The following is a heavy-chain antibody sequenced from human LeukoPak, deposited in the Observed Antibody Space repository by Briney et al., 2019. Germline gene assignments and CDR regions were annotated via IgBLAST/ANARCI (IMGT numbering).Heavy chain of an antibody. D-gene: IGHD3-16*01. V-gene: IGHV3-30-3*01. CDR1: GFTFSSYA. CDR3: AKDRHLGYYDYVWGTQPHGAFDI. Sequence: GGSLRLSCAASGFTFSSYAMHWVRQAPGKGLEWVAVISYDGSNKYYADSVKGRFTISRDNSKNTLYLQMNSLRAEDTAVYYCAKDRHLGYYDYVWGTQPHGAFDIWGQGTMVTVSS. CDR2: ISYDGSNK. J-gene: IGHJ3*02.